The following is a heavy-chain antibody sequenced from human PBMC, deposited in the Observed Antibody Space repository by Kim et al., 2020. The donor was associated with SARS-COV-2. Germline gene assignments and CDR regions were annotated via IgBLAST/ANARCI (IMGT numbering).Heavy chain of an antibody. D-gene: IGHD2-15*01. V-gene: IGHV3-74*01. Sequence: ADSVKCRFTISRDNAKNMLYLQMNSLRAEDTAVYHCARKDCSGGSCAFDPWGQGTLVTVSS. J-gene: IGHJ5*02. CDR3: ARKDCSGGSCAFDP.